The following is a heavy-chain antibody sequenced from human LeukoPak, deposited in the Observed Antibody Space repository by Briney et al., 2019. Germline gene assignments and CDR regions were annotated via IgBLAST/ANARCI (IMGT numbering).Heavy chain of an antibody. CDR1: GFTFSSYE. V-gene: IGHV3-48*03. J-gene: IGHJ6*04. D-gene: IGHD3-10*02. CDR2: ISSSGSTI. CDR3: AELGITMIGGV. Sequence: TGGSLRLSCAASGFTFSSYEMNWVRQAPGKGLEWVSYISSSGSTIYYADSVKGRSTISRDNAKNSLYLQMNSLGAEDTAVYYCAELGITMIGGVWGKGTTVTISS.